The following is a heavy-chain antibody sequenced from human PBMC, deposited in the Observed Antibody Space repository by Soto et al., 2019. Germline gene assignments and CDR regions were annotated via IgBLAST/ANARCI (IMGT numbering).Heavy chain of an antibody. V-gene: IGHV4-31*03. J-gene: IGHJ4*02. CDR2: IYYSGST. CDR3: ARELRYRTPGNSSSWLDSYGLDY. D-gene: IGHD6-13*01. CDR1: GGSISSGGYY. Sequence: QVQLQESGPGLVKPSPTLSLTCTVSGGSISSGGYYWSWIRQHPGKGLEWIGYIYYSGSTYYNPSLKSRVTISVDTSKNQFSLKLSSVTAADTAVYYCARELRYRTPGNSSSWLDSYGLDYWGQGTLVTVSS.